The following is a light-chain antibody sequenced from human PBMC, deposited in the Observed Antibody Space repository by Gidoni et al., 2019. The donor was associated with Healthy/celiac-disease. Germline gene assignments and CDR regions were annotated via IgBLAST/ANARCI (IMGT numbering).Light chain of an antibody. J-gene: IGKJ4*01. V-gene: IGKV2D-29*01. CDR1: QSHQPSDGKTY. CDR2: EVS. Sequence: IVMTQTRLSLSVTPGHPAAIPCKSSQSHQPSDGKTYLDWYMQKPGQRPQLLIYEVSNLFPGVPHRFSGSGSGTDFTLKISRVAAEDVGVYDCMRRIQLPQLTFGGXTKVEIK. CDR3: MRRIQLPQLT.